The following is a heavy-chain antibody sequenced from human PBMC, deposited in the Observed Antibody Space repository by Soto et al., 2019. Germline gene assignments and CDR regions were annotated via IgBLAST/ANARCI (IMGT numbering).Heavy chain of an antibody. CDR3: TTFVGDTYRSGWPYYYYGMDV. J-gene: IGHJ6*02. CDR1: GFTFSNTW. V-gene: IGHV3-15*07. D-gene: IGHD6-19*01. CDR2: IKSKADGGTT. Sequence: GSLRLSCAASGFTFSNTWMNWVRQVPGKGLEWVGLIKSKADGGTTNYAAPVKGRFTISRDDSKNTLYLQMNSLKTEDTAVFYCTTFVGDTYRSGWPYYYYGMDVWGQGTTVTVSS.